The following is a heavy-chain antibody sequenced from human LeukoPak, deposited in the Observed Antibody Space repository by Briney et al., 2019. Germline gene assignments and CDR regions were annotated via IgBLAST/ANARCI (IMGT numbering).Heavy chain of an antibody. CDR2: INHSGST. CDR1: GGSFSGYY. J-gene: IGHJ4*02. V-gene: IGHV4-34*01. Sequence: PSETLSLTCAVYGGSFSGYYRSWIRQPPGKGLEWIGEINHSGSTNYNPSLKSRVTISVDTSKNQFSLKLSSVTAADTAVYYCARMYSSGVDYWGQGALVTVSS. D-gene: IGHD6-19*01. CDR3: ARMYSSGVDY.